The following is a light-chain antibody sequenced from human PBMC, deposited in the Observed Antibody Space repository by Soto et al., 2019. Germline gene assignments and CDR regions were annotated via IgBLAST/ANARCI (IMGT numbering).Light chain of an antibody. CDR3: QQRSNWPRT. Sequence: EIVLTQSPATMSSFTGDRVTLSCRASQYINTRLAWYQHRPGQAPRLLIYQTSIRAAGIPARFSGSGSGTDFSLTISSLEPEDFAVYYCQQRSNWPRTFGQGTNVDI. J-gene: IGKJ1*01. V-gene: IGKV3-11*01. CDR2: QTS. CDR1: QYINTR.